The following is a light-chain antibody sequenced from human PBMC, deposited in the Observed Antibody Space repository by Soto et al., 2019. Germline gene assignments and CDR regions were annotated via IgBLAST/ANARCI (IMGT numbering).Light chain of an antibody. CDR2: AAS. CDR3: QQNGSTPIT. J-gene: IGKJ5*01. CDR1: QSVSSN. Sequence: IVMPKPPPTLSLSQEARSTLSCRASQSVSSNLTWYQHKPGQAPRLLIYAASSMPTGIPDRFSGSGSGTDFSLTISRLEPEDFAAYYCQQNGSTPITFGQGTRLEIK. V-gene: IGKV3-20*01.